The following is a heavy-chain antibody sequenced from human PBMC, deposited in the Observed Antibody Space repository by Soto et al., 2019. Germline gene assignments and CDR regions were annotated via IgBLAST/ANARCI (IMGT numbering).Heavy chain of an antibody. CDR1: GFSVSSNY. J-gene: IGHJ3*01. CDR3: ARETRE. CDR2: IYSGGTT. D-gene: IGHD1-1*01. Sequence: EVQLVESGGGLVQPGESLRLCCAASGFSVSSNYMSWVRQAPGKGLEWVSVIYSGGTTYYADSVKGRFTISRHNSQNTLYLQMNNLRAEDTAVYYCARETREWGQGTMVSVSS. V-gene: IGHV3-53*04.